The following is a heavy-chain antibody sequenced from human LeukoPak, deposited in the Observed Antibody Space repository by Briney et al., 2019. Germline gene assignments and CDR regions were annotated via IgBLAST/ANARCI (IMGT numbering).Heavy chain of an antibody. Sequence: GGSLRLSCAASGFTFSGYAMSWVRQAPGKGLEWVSGISTNGGSTSYADSVKGRFTISRDNPRNTLYMEMNSLRAEDTAVYYCARKTPGDYWGQGTLVTVSS. V-gene: IGHV3-23*01. CDR3: ARKTPGDY. CDR2: ISTNGGST. CDR1: GFTFSGYA. J-gene: IGHJ4*02.